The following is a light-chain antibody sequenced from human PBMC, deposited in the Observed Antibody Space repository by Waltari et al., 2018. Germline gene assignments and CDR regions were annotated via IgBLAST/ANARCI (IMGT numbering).Light chain of an antibody. CDR2: LAS. CDR1: RSVSNKY. J-gene: IGKJ1*01. CDR3: QQYGTSPPGT. Sequence: EIVLTQSTGTLSLSPGERATLSCRASRSVSNKYLAWYQQKPGQAPRLLIYLASSRATGIPDRFSGSGSGTDFTLTVSRLEPEDFAVYYCQQYGTSPPGTFGQGTKVEMK. V-gene: IGKV3-20*01.